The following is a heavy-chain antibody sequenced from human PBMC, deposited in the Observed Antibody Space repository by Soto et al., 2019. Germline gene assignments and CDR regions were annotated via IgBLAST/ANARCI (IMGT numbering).Heavy chain of an antibody. V-gene: IGHV4-39*01. Sequence: SETLSLTCTVSGGSISSSSYYWGWIRQPPGKGLEWIGSIYYSGSTYYNPSLKSRVTISVDTSKNQFSLKLSSVTAADTAVYYCARRGYSYGPSADYWGQGTLVTVSS. CDR3: ARRGYSYGPSADY. D-gene: IGHD5-18*01. CDR2: IYYSGST. CDR1: GGSISSSSYY. J-gene: IGHJ4*02.